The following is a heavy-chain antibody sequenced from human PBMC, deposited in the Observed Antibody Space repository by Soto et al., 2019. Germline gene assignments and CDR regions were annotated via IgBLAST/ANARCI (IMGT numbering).Heavy chain of an antibody. D-gene: IGHD3-10*01. Sequence: QVQLVQSGAEVKKSGASVKVSCKASGYTFTKYGINWVRRAPGQGLDWMGWISGYNGDTNYARNLQGRATMTTDTSKNTAYMELRSLRSDDTAVYYCARGDSKLRVDYWGQGTLVTVSS. CDR1: GYTFTKYG. J-gene: IGHJ4*02. CDR2: ISGYNGDT. CDR3: ARGDSKLRVDY. V-gene: IGHV1-18*01.